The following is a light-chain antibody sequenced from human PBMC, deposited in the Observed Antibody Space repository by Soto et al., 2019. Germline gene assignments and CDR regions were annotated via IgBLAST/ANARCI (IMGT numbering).Light chain of an antibody. J-gene: IGKJ1*01. CDR3: QQSYSTLWT. V-gene: IGKV1-39*01. Sequence: DIQMTQSPSSLSASLGDRVTITCRASQSIISYLNWYQQKSGKAPKLLTYAASSLQSGVPSRFSGSGSGTDFTLTISRLHPEDFATYYCQQSYSTLWTFGQGTKVEIK. CDR2: AAS. CDR1: QSIISY.